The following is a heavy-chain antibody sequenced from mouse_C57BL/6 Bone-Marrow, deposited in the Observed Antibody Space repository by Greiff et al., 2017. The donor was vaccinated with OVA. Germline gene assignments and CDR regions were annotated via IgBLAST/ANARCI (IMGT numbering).Heavy chain of an antibody. CDR2: IDPENGDT. D-gene: IGHD1-1*01. CDR1: GFNIKDDY. V-gene: IGHV14-4*01. J-gene: IGHJ3*01. CDR3: TTHTYYCGSSLAWFAY. Sequence: VQLQQSGAELVRPGASVKLSCTASGFNIKDDYMHWVKQRPEQGLEWIGWIDPENGDTEYASKFQGKATITADTSSNTAYLQLSSLTSEDTAVYYCTTHTYYCGSSLAWFAYWGQGTLVTVSA.